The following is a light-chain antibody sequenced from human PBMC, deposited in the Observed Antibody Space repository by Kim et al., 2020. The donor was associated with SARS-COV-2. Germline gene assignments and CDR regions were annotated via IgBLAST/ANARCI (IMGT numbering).Light chain of an antibody. Sequence: GMTVTISWILRSGSMASSPVQWYQQRPGSAPNTVIFENNQRPSGVPDRFSGSIDISSNSASLTISGLKTEDEADYYCQSYDSYNGVFGGGTQLTVL. CDR1: SGSMASSP. CDR3: QSYDSYNGV. V-gene: IGLV6-57*03. J-gene: IGLJ3*02. CDR2: ENN.